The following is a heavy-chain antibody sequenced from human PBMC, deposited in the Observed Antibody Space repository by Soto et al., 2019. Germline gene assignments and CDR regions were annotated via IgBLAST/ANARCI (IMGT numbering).Heavy chain of an antibody. CDR3: TRHCGDWRAFDI. V-gene: IGHV3-15*01. D-gene: IGHD2-21*02. CDR2: IKSKTDGGTT. J-gene: IGHJ3*02. Sequence: EVQLVESGGGLVKPGGSLRLSCAASGFTFSNAWMSWVRQAPGKGLEWVGRIKSKTDGGTTDYAAPVKGRFTISRDDSKNTAYLQMNSLKTEDTAVYYCTRHCGDWRAFDIWGQGTMVTVSS. CDR1: GFTFSNAW.